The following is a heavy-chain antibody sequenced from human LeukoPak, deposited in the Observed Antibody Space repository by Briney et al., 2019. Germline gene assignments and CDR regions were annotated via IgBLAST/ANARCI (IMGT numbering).Heavy chain of an antibody. J-gene: IGHJ4*02. CDR3: ARVSSELADY. D-gene: IGHD1-26*01. CDR1: GFTFSSYA. Sequence: PGRSLRLSCAASGFTFSSYAMHWVRQAPGKGLEWVAVISYDGSNKYYADSVKGRFTISRDNAKNSLYLQMNSLRAEDTAVYYCARVSSELADYWGQGTLVTVSS. CDR2: ISYDGSNK. V-gene: IGHV3-30-3*01.